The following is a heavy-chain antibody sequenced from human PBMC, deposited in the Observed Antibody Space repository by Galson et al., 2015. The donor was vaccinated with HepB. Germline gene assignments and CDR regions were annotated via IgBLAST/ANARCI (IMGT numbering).Heavy chain of an antibody. Sequence: SLRLSCAASGFTFDDYVMHWVRQTPGKGLEWVSGITWNSGSIGYADSVKGRFTISRDNAKNSLYLQMNSLRPEDTALYYCLKTSLDIRVIATGAFDIWGQGTMVTVSS. D-gene: IGHD3-22*01. V-gene: IGHV3-9*01. CDR3: LKTSLDIRVIATGAFDI. CDR1: GFTFDDYV. CDR2: ITWNSGSI. J-gene: IGHJ3*02.